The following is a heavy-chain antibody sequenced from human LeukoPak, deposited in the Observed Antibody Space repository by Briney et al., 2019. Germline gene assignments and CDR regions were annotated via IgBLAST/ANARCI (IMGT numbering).Heavy chain of an antibody. CDR3: AKDRIAVAQEFDY. CDR1: GNYW. D-gene: IGHD6-19*01. Sequence: GGSLRLSCAASGNYWMHWVRQVPGKGLVWVSHINSDGSWTSYADSVKGRFTISRDNSKNTLYLQMNSLRAEDTAVYYCAKDRIAVAQEFDYWGQGTLVTVSS. V-gene: IGHV3-74*01. J-gene: IGHJ4*02. CDR2: INSDGSWT.